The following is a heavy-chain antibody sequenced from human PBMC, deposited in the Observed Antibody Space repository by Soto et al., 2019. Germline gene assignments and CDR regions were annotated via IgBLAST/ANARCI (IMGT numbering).Heavy chain of an antibody. CDR1: GYSISSGYY. J-gene: IGHJ4*02. CDR2: IYHSGST. CDR3: ARHTTDFDY. Sequence: SETLSLTCAVSGYSISSGYYWGWIRQPPGKGLEWIGSIYHSGSTYYNPSLKSRVTISVDTSKNQFSLKLSSVTAADTAVYYCARHTTDFDYWGQGTLVNVS. D-gene: IGHD1-26*01. V-gene: IGHV4-38-2*01.